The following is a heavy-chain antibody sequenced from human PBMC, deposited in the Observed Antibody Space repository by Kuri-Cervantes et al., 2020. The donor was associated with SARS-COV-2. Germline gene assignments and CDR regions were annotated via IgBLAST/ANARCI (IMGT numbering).Heavy chain of an antibody. CDR2: INPNSGGT. D-gene: IGHD3-10*01. J-gene: IGHJ3*02. CDR3: AGSRFGDYLDAFDI. V-gene: IGHV1-2*02. CDR1: GYTFTGYY. Sequence: ASVKVSCKASGYTFTGYYMHWVRQAPGQGLEWMGWINPNSGGTNYAQKFQGRVTMTRDTSISTAYMELSSLRSEDTAVYYCAGSRFGDYLDAFDIWGQGTMVTVSS.